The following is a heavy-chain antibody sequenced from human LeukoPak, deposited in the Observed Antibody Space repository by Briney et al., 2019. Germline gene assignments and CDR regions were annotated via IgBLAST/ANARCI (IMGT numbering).Heavy chain of an antibody. CDR1: GFTFSSYA. Sequence: GGSLRLSCAASGFTFSSYAMHWVRQAPGKGLEYVSAISSNGGSTYYANSVKGRFTISRDNSKNTLYLQMGGLRAEDMAVYYCARFWAPMDVWGKGTTVTISS. CDR3: ARFWAPMDV. J-gene: IGHJ6*03. V-gene: IGHV3-64*01. CDR2: ISSNGGST. D-gene: IGHD7-27*01.